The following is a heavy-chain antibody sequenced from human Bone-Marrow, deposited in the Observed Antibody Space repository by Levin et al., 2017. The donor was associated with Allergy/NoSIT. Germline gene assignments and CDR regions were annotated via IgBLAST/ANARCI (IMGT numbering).Heavy chain of an antibody. Sequence: AGGSLRLSCAVSGFSLSGSWMNWVRQAPGKGLEWVANTKQDDSERTYVDSVKGRFTISRDNAKNSLYLQMDSLRAEDTAVYYCTTSGRFDSTAYRYFDFWGQGTLVIVSS. CDR1: GFSLSGSW. CDR2: TKQDDSER. V-gene: IGHV3-7*01. CDR3: TTSGRFDSTAYRYFDF. J-gene: IGHJ4*02. D-gene: IGHD2/OR15-2a*01.